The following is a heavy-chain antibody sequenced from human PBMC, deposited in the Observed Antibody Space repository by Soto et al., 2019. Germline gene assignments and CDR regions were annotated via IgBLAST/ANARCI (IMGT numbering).Heavy chain of an antibody. CDR2: ITDSGAAS. Sequence: GSLRLSCTASGFTFNKYAMSWVRQAPGKGLEWVSAITDSGAASHYADSVKGRFTVSRGNSKNTLYLQMNSLRADDTAVYYCARDLSVVFDYWGQGTLVTVSS. V-gene: IGHV3-23*01. CDR1: GFTFNKYA. D-gene: IGHD2-15*01. J-gene: IGHJ4*02. CDR3: ARDLSVVFDY.